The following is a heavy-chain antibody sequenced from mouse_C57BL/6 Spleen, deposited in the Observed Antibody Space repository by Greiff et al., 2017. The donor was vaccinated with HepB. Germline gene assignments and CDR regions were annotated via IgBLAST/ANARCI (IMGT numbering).Heavy chain of an antibody. D-gene: IGHD2-2*01. J-gene: IGHJ1*03. CDR3: ARSFNGGYDRGWYFDV. CDR1: GYTFTSYW. V-gene: IGHV1-59*01. Sequence: VQLQQPGAELVRPGTSVKLSCKASGYTFTSYWMHWVKQRPGQGLEWIGVIDPSDSYTNYNQKFKGKATLTVDTSSSTAYMQLSSLTSEDSAVYYCARSFNGGYDRGWYFDVWGTGTTVTVSS. CDR2: IDPSDSYT.